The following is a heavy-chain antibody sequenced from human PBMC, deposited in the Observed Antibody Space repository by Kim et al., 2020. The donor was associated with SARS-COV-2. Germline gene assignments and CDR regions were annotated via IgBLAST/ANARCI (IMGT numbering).Heavy chain of an antibody. D-gene: IGHD4-17*01. CDR3: ANQRADSGDDGWFDA. V-gene: IGHV3-23*01. Sequence: DSVKSRFTISRDKSKNTLYLQMSSLRAEATGVYYCANQRADSGDDGWFDAWGEGTLVTLSS. J-gene: IGHJ5*02.